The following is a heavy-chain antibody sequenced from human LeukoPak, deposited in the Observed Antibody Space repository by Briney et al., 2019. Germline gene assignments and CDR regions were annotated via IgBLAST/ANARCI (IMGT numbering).Heavy chain of an antibody. CDR2: ISSSGSTI. V-gene: IGHV3-11*01. J-gene: IGHJ4*02. CDR3: ARGHCSSTSCYTSVPPVDY. Sequence: PGGSLRLSCAASGFTFSDYYMSWIRQAPGKGLEWVSYISSSGSTIYYADSVKGRFTISRDNAKNSLYLQMNSLRAEDTAVYYCARGHCSSTSCYTSVPPVDYWGQGTLVTVSS. CDR1: GFTFSDYY. D-gene: IGHD2-2*02.